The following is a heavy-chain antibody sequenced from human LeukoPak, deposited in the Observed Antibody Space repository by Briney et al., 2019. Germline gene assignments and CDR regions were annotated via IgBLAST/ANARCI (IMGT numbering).Heavy chain of an antibody. CDR2: IYYSGNT. J-gene: IGHJ4*02. CDR3: ARAYYGSGNTYYFDC. D-gene: IGHD3-10*01. Sequence: PSETLSLTCTVSGDSISSSNSYWGWIRQPPGKGLEWIGSIYYSGNTYYNASLKSRVTISVDTSKNQFSLKLRSVTAADTAVYYCARAYYGSGNTYYFDCWGQGTLVTVSS. V-gene: IGHV4-39*07. CDR1: GDSISSSNSY.